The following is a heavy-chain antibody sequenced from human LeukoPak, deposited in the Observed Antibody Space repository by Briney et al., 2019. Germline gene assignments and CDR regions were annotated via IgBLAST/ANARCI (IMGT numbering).Heavy chain of an antibody. V-gene: IGHV3-33*01. CDR1: GFTFSNYG. CDR3: ARDASRYYFGSGSFDGLDY. J-gene: IGHJ4*02. Sequence: GRPLRLSCAASGFTFSNYGMHWVRQAPGKGLEWVAVIWYDGSNKYYADSVRGRFTISRDNSKNTVYLHMNSLKAEDTAVYYCARDASRYYFGSGSFDGLDYWGQGTLVTVSS. CDR2: IWYDGSNK. D-gene: IGHD3-10*01.